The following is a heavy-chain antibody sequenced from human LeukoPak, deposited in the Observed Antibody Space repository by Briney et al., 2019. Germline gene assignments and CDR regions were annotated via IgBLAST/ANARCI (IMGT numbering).Heavy chain of an antibody. Sequence: GGSLRLSCAASGFTSSDYYMSWIRQAPGKGLEWVSYISNSGDTVYYADSVKGRFTISRDNARNSLYLQMNSLRAEDTAVYYCATGGDTAIFDFDYWGQGTLVTVSS. J-gene: IGHJ4*02. CDR2: ISNSGDTV. CDR3: ATGGDTAIFDFDY. D-gene: IGHD5-18*01. V-gene: IGHV3-11*01. CDR1: GFTSSDYY.